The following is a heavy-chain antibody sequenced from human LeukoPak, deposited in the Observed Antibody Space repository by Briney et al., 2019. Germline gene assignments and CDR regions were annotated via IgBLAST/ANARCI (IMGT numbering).Heavy chain of an antibody. J-gene: IGHJ6*03. V-gene: IGHV3-30*01. CDR1: GFTFSSYA. D-gene: IGHD7-27*01. CDR3: ARGLSLGVDYYHYYMDV. CDR2: ISYDGSNK. Sequence: GRSLRLSCAASGFTFSSYAMHWVRQAPGKGLEWVAVISYDGSNKYYAASVKGRFTISRDNSKNTLYLQMNSLRAEHPAVYYCARGLSLGVDYYHYYMDVWGKGTTVTVSS.